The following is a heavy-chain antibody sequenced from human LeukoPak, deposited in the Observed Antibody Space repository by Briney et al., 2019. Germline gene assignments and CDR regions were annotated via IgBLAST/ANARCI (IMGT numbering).Heavy chain of an antibody. CDR3: AKAAYGDYVNWFDP. Sequence: GGSLRLSCAASGFTFSSHAMDWVRQAPGKGLEWVSSIGGIGASTYYADSVKGRFTISRDNSKNTLYLQMNSLRAEDTALYYCAKAAYGDYVNWFDPWGQGILVIVSS. D-gene: IGHD4-17*01. J-gene: IGHJ5*02. V-gene: IGHV3-23*01. CDR1: GFTFSSHA. CDR2: IGGIGAST.